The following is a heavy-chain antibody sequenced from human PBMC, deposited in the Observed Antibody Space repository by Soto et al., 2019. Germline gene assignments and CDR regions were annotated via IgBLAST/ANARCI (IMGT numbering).Heavy chain of an antibody. CDR1: GYTFTSYG. D-gene: IGHD3-22*01. CDR3: AXXXRAYYYDSSGYYYPDPDYYGMDV. J-gene: IGHJ6*02. CDR2: ISXXXXNT. Sequence: ASVKVXCXAXGYTFTSYGISWVRQAPGQGLEWMGWISXXXXNTNYAQKLQGRVTMTTDTSTSTAYMELRSLRSDDTAVYYCAXXXRAYYYDSSGYYYPDPDYYGMDVWGQGTTVTVS. V-gene: IGHV1-18*01.